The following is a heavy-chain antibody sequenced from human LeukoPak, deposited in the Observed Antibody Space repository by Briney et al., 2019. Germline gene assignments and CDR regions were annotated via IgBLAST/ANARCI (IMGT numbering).Heavy chain of an antibody. J-gene: IGHJ4*02. CDR2: IIPIFGTA. D-gene: IGHD6-13*01. CDR3: VNNVIIGAPATRDS. Sequence: SVKVSCKASGGTFSSYAISWVRQAPGQGLEWMGGIIPIFGTANYAQKFQGRVTITADESTSTAYMELSSLRPEDTAVYFCVNNVIIGAPATRDSWGQGTLVTVSS. V-gene: IGHV1-69*13. CDR1: GGTFSSYA.